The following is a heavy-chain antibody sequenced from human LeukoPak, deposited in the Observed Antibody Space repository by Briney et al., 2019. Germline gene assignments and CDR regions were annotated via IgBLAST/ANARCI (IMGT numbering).Heavy chain of an antibody. CDR2: ISGNGDRT. CDR3: AKEHGQYGDYSYFDY. J-gene: IGHJ4*02. D-gene: IGHD4-17*01. Sequence: GGSLRLSCAASGFTVSSNYMSWVRQAPGKGLEWVSHISGNGDRTYYADPVKGRFTISRDNSRNTLYLQMNSLRAEDTAVYYCAKEHGQYGDYSYFDYWGQGTLVTVSS. CDR1: GFTVSSNY. V-gene: IGHV3-23*01.